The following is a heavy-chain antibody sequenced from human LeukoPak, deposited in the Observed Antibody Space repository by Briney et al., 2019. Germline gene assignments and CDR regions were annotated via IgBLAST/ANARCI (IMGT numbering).Heavy chain of an antibody. Sequence: GGSLRLSCAASGFTFSSYSMNWVRQAPGKGLEWVSYISSSSSTIYYADSVKGRFTISRDNAKNSLYLQMNSLRAEDTAVYYCARDPRIQLWNYDSSGPPGAWFDLWGRGTLVTVSS. V-gene: IGHV3-48*04. CDR1: GFTFSSYS. J-gene: IGHJ2*01. D-gene: IGHD3-22*01. CDR2: ISSSSSTI. CDR3: ARDPRIQLWNYDSSGPPGAWFDL.